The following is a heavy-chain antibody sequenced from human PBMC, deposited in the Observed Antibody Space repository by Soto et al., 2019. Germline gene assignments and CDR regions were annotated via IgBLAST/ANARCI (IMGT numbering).Heavy chain of an antibody. D-gene: IGHD2-2*01. CDR3: ARDRSSGVVPAANNFDY. CDR1: GFTFSDYY. Sequence: PGGSLRLSCAASGFTFSDYYMSWVRQAPGKGLEWVSYISSSGSPKYYTDSVEGRFTISRDNAKNSLYLQMNSLRAEDTAVYYCARDRSSGVVPAANNFDYWGQGTLVTVSS. V-gene: IGHV3-11*01. CDR2: ISSSGSPK. J-gene: IGHJ4*02.